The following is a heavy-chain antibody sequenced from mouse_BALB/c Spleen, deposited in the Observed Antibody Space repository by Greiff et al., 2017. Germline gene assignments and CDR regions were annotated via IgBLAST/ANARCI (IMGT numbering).Heavy chain of an antibody. J-gene: IGHJ4*01. CDR3: ARAVYVNYPYAAMDY. Sequence: EVQGVESGGGLVQPGGSRKLSCAASGFTFSSFGMHWVRQAPEKGLEWVAYISSGSSTIYYADTVKGRFTISRDNPKNTLFLQMTSLRSEDTAMYFCARAVYVNYPYAAMDYWGQGTSVTASS. D-gene: IGHD2-1*01. V-gene: IGHV5-17*02. CDR1: GFTFSSFG. CDR2: ISSGSSTI.